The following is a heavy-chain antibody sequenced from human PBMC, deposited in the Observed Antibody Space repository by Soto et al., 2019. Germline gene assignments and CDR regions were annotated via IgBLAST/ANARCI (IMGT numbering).Heavy chain of an antibody. CDR3: ASLARYSSSWDY. D-gene: IGHD6-13*01. CDR2: IIPILGIA. Sequence: QVQLVQSGAEVKKPGSSVKVSCKASGGTFSSYTISWVRQAPGQGLEWMGRIIPILGIANYAQKFQGRVTIPADKSPSTAYMELSSLRSEDTAVYYCASLARYSSSWDYWGQGTLVTVSS. CDR1: GGTFSSYT. J-gene: IGHJ4*02. V-gene: IGHV1-69*02.